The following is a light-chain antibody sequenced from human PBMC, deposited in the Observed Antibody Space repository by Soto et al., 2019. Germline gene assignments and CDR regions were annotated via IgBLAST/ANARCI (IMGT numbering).Light chain of an antibody. CDR1: SSDVGVYNY. J-gene: IGLJ1*01. V-gene: IGLV2-11*01. CDR2: DVS. CDR3: CSYAGSYSFV. Sequence: QSALTQPRSVSGSPGQSVTISCTGTSSDVGVYNYVSWYQQYPGKAPKIMIYDVSKRPSGVPDRFSGSKSDNTASLTISGLQAEDEADYYYCSYAGSYSFVFGSGTKVIVL.